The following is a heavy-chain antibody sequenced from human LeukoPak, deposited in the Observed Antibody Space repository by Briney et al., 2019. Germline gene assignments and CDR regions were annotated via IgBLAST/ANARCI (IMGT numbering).Heavy chain of an antibody. Sequence: ASVKVSCKASGGTFSSYAISWVRQAPGQGLEWMGGIIPIFGTANYAQKFQGRVTITTDESTSTAYMELSSLRSEDTAVYYCARDRLVGFDPWGQGTLVTVSS. D-gene: IGHD3-10*01. CDR2: IIPIFGTA. J-gene: IGHJ5*02. CDR1: GGTFSSYA. V-gene: IGHV1-69*05. CDR3: ARDRLVGFDP.